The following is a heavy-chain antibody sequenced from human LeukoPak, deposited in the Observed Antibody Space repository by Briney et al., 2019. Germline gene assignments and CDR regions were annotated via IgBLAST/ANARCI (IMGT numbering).Heavy chain of an antibody. D-gene: IGHD1-26*01. Sequence: GGSLRLSCAASGFTFSSYAMSWVRQAPGKGLEWVSAISGSGGDTYYADSVKGRFTISRDNSKNTLYLQMNSLRAEETAVDYCAKKGATTGDFDYWGQGTLVTVSS. V-gene: IGHV3-23*01. J-gene: IGHJ4*02. CDR1: GFTFSSYA. CDR2: ISGSGGDT. CDR3: AKKGATTGDFDY.